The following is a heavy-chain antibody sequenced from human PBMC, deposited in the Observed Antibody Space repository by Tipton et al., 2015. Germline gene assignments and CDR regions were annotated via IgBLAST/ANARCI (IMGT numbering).Heavy chain of an antibody. CDR1: GGSISSYS. D-gene: IGHD3-10*01. CDR2: IYYSGTT. CDR3: ARPRGPMIREAFDI. V-gene: IGHV4-39*01. J-gene: IGHJ3*02. Sequence: TLSLTCNVSGGSISSYSWGWIRQPPGKGLEWIGSIYYSGTTYYNPSLKSRVTISVDTSKNQFSLNLSSLTAADTAIYYCARPRGPMIREAFDIWGQGTMVPVSS.